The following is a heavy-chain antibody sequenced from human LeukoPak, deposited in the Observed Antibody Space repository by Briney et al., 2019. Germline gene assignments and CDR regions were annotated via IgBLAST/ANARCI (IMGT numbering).Heavy chain of an antibody. CDR1: GGTFSSYA. V-gene: IGHV1-69*05. Sequence: ASVRVSCKASGGTFSSYAISWVRQAPGQGLEWMGGIIPIFGTANYAQKFQGRVTITTDESTSTAYMELSSLRSEATAVYDCARDRLDIVPSGYYYYYYMDVWGKGTTVTVSS. CDR2: IIPIFGTA. J-gene: IGHJ6*03. D-gene: IGHD2-2*03. CDR3: ARDRLDIVPSGYYYYYYMDV.